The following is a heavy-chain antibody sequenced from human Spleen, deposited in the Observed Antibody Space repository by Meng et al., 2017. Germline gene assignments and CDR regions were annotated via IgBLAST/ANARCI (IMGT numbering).Heavy chain of an antibody. V-gene: IGHV6-1*01. CDR3: ARGRTTVTTKVIWFDP. D-gene: IGHD4-17*01. Sequence: LRLSCAISGDSVSSNSAAWNWIRQSPSRGLEWLGRTYYRSKWYNDYAVSVKSRVTISVDTSKNQFSLKLSSVTAADTAVYYCARGRTTVTTKVIWFDPWGQGTLVTVSS. CDR1: GDSVSSNSAA. CDR2: TYYRSKWYN. J-gene: IGHJ5*02.